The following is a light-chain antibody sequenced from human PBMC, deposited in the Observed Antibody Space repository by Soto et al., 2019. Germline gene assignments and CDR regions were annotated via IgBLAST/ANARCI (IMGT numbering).Light chain of an antibody. CDR2: GAS. V-gene: IGKV3D-20*02. Sequence: EIVLTQSPGTLSLSPGERATLSCSASQSVSSSYLAWYQQKPGQAPRLLIYGASNRATGIPARFSGSGSGTDFTLTISSLEPEDSAVYYCQQRHMWPITFGQGTRLEIK. J-gene: IGKJ5*01. CDR1: QSVSSSY. CDR3: QQRHMWPIT.